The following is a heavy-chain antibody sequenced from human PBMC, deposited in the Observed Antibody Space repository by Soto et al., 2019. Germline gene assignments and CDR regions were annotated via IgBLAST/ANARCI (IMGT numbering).Heavy chain of an antibody. J-gene: IGHJ6*02. Sequence: ASVKLSCKASGYTFTTYVMHWVRQAPGQRLEWMGWINAGNDNTKYSQKFQGRVTITRDTSASTVYMELSSLSSEDTAVYYCARDGHYYYGMDVWGQGTTVTVSS. CDR2: INAGNDNT. CDR1: GYTFTTYV. V-gene: IGHV1-3*01. CDR3: ARDGHYYYGMDV. D-gene: IGHD3-10*01.